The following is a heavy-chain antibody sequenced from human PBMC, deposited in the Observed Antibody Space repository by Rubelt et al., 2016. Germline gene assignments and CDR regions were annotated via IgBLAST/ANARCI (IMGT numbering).Heavy chain of an antibody. D-gene: IGHD3-22*01. CDR2: INHSGST. V-gene: IGHV4-34*01. Sequence: QVQLQQWGAGLLKPSETLSLTCAVYGGSFSGYYWSWIRQPPGKGLEWIGEINHSGSTNYNPSLKSRVTISVDTSTNQVARKRSSGTAAETAVYYCARGKEGLGVTMMDYGGQGTLVTVSS. CDR3: ARGKEGLGVTMMDY. CDR1: GGSFSGYY. J-gene: IGHJ4*02.